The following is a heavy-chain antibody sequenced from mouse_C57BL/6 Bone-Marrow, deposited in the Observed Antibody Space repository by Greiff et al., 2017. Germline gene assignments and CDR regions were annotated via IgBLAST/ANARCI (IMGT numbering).Heavy chain of an antibody. CDR3: ARRWDDWYFDV. J-gene: IGHJ1*03. Sequence: VQLKQSGPELVKPGASVKIPCKASGYTFTDYNMDWVKQSHGKSLEWIGDINPNNGGTIYNQKFKGKATLTVDKSSSTAYMELRSLTSEDTAVYYCARRWDDWYFDVWGTGTTVTVSS. V-gene: IGHV1-18*01. CDR2: INPNNGGT. D-gene: IGHD4-1*01. CDR1: GYTFTDYN.